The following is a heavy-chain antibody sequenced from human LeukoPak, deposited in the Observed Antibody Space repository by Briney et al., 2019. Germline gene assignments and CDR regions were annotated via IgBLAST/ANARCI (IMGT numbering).Heavy chain of an antibody. D-gene: IGHD3-3*01. CDR3: ARGGLYYDFWSGYYPFDY. V-gene: IGHV3-23*01. Sequence: PGGSLRLSCAASGFTFSSYAMSWVRQAPGKGLEWVSAISGSGGSTYYADSVKGRLTISRDNAKNTLYLQMNSLRAEDTAVYYCARGGLYYDFWSGYYPFDYWGQGTLVTVSS. CDR2: ISGSGGST. CDR1: GFTFSSYA. J-gene: IGHJ4*02.